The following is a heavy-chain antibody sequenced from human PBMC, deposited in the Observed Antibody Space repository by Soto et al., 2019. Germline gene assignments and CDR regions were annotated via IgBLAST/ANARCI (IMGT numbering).Heavy chain of an antibody. J-gene: IGHJ6*02. V-gene: IGHV4-31*11. D-gene: IGHD3-3*01. CDR3: AKDVERFLEWLGGMDV. CDR2: IYHSGTT. CDR1: GGSISSGGYY. Sequence: SETLSLTCAVSGGSISSGGYYWSWIRQHPGKGLEWIGYIYHSGTTNYNPSLKSRVTISVDKSKNQFSLKLSSVTAADTAVYYCAKDVERFLEWLGGMDVWGQGTTVTVSS.